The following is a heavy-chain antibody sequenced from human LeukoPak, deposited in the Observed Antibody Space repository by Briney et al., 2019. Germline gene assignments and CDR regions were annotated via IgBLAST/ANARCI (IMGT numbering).Heavy chain of an antibody. J-gene: IGHJ6*03. CDR2: IYLSGST. V-gene: IGHV4-39*02. CDR1: GGSISSSSYY. Sequence: SETLSLTFTVSGGSISSSSYYWGWIRQPPGKGLEWIGSIYLSGSTYYNPYLKSRVTISVDTSKNQFSLKLSSVTAADTAVYYCARDSPIYVTMVRGSLYYYYMDVWGKGTTVTVSS. CDR3: ARDSPIYVTMVRGSLYYYYMDV. D-gene: IGHD3-10*01.